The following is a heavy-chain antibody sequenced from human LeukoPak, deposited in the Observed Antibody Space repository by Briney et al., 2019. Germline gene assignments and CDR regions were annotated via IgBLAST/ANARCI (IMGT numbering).Heavy chain of an antibody. CDR1: GFTVSSNY. CDR3: AKAKYYGASHFDY. CDR2: IYSGGST. Sequence: GGSLRLSCAASGFTVSSNYMSWVRQAPGKGLEWVSVIYSGGSTYYADSVKGRFTISRDNSKNTLYLQMNSLRAEDTAVYYCAKAKYYGASHFDYWGQGTLVTVSS. J-gene: IGHJ4*02. D-gene: IGHD4-17*01. V-gene: IGHV3-53*01.